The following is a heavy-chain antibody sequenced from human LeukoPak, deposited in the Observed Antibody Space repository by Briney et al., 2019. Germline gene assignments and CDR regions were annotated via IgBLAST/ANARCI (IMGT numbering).Heavy chain of an antibody. CDR2: IWYDGSNK. CDR3: ARDRSGGYSYGSAFDI. D-gene: IGHD5-18*01. J-gene: IGHJ3*02. CDR1: GFTFSSYG. V-gene: IGHV3-33*01. Sequence: GRSLGLSCAASGFTFSSYGMHWVRQAPGKGLEWVAVIWYDGSNKYYADSVKGRFTISRDNSKNTLYLQMNSLRAEDTAVYYCARDRSGGYSYGSAFDIWGQGTMVTVSS.